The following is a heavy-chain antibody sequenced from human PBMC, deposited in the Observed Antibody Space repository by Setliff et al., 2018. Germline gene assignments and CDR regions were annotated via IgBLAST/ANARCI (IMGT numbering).Heavy chain of an antibody. D-gene: IGHD2-2*01. CDR3: ARGRMRGSCSGPSCTYDPLDI. CDR2: LHTSGTT. J-gene: IGHJ3*02. CDR1: GASISSGPYY. V-gene: IGHV4-61*02. Sequence: SETLSLTCAVSGASISSGPYYWTWIRQPAGKGLEWVGRLHTSGTTTYNLSLKSRVTMSMDKANNQFSLRVTSVTAADTAVYFCARGRMRGSCSGPSCTYDPLDIWGQGTPVTVSS.